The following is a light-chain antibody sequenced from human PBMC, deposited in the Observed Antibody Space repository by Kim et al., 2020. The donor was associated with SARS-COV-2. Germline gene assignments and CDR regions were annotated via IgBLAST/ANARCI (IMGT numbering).Light chain of an antibody. CDR1: SSDVGGYNY. Sequence: GQSGTISCTGTSSDVGGYNYVSWYQQHPGKAPKLVIYDVSKRPSGVPDRFSGSKSGNTASLTISGLQAEDEADYYCCSYAGSYGVVFGGGTQLTVL. CDR2: DVS. J-gene: IGLJ2*01. CDR3: CSYAGSYGVV. V-gene: IGLV2-11*01.